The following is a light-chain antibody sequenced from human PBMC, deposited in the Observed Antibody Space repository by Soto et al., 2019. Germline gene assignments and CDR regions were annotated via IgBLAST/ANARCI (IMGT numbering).Light chain of an antibody. CDR1: QSVRTTY. CDR3: QQYSSSQGWT. CDR2: NAS. V-gene: IGKV3-20*01. J-gene: IGKJ1*01. Sequence: EMVLTQSPGTLSLSPGDRATLSCRASQSVRTTYLAWYQQKPGQAPRLLIYNASNRTTGIPDRFSGSGSGTDFTLTIDRLEPADFAVYFCQQYSSSQGWTFGQGTKVDIK.